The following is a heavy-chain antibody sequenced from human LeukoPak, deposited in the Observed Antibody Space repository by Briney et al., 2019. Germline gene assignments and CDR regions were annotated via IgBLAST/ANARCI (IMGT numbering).Heavy chain of an antibody. CDR1: GFTFSIYS. J-gene: IGHJ4*02. Sequence: PGGSLRLSCAASGFTFSIYSMNWVRQAPGEGLEWVSYISGGSGSIYYADSVKGRFTISRDNANNSLYLHMSSLRDEDTAVYFCARDRPPVGAIDYWGQGTLVTVSS. CDR3: ARDRPPVGAIDY. CDR2: ISGGSGSI. D-gene: IGHD1-26*01. V-gene: IGHV3-48*02.